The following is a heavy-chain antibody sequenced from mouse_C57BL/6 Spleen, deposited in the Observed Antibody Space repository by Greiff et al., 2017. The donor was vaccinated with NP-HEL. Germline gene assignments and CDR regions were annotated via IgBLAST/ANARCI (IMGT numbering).Heavy chain of an antibody. Sequence: EVKLMESGGGLVKPGGSLKLSCAASGFTFSSYAMSWVRQTPEKRLEWVATISDGGSYTYYPDNVKGRFTISRDNAKNNLYLQMSHLKSEDTAMYYCAREGSTMITRAWFAYWGQGTLVTVSA. CDR2: ISDGGSYT. CDR1: GFTFSSYA. J-gene: IGHJ3*01. CDR3: AREGSTMITRAWFAY. D-gene: IGHD2-4*01. V-gene: IGHV5-4*01.